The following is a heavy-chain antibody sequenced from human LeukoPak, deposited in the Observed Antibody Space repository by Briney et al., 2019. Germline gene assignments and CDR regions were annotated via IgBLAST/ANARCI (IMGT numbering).Heavy chain of an antibody. CDR3: ATQQGGNPAY. V-gene: IGHV3-53*01. CDR1: GFTVSDSF. D-gene: IGHD1-14*01. J-gene: IGHJ4*02. Sequence: GGSLRLSCAASGFTVSDSFMTWVRQAPGKGLEWVSVIYVAGSTYYADSVKGRFTVSRDNSKNTLYLQMNSLRADDTAVYYCATQQGGNPAYWGQGTLVTVSS. CDR2: IYVAGST.